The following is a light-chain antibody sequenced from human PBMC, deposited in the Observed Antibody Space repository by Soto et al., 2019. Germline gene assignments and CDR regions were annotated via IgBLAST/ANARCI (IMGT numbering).Light chain of an antibody. V-gene: IGLV2-11*01. CDR2: NVN. Sequence: QSLLTHPRSLSGSPGQSVTISCTGTSSDVGGYIFVSWYQQHPGKAPKFIIYNVNKRPSGVPDRFSGSKSGNTASLTISGLQAEDEADYYCCSYAGSYSWVFGGGTQLTVL. CDR1: SSDVGGYIF. CDR3: CSYAGSYSWV. J-gene: IGLJ3*02.